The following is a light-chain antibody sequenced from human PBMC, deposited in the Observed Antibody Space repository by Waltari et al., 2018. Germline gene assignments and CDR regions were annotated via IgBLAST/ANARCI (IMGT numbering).Light chain of an antibody. Sequence: QSALTQPASVSGSPGQSITISCTGTSNDVGGYGYVSWYQQYPGKAPQLIIYEVSYRPSGISTRFSGSKSGNTASLTISGLQADDEADYYCSSHTSTVPHVFGTGTRVTVV. CDR2: EVS. CDR3: SSHTSTVPHV. J-gene: IGLJ1*01. CDR1: SNDVGGYGY. V-gene: IGLV2-14*03.